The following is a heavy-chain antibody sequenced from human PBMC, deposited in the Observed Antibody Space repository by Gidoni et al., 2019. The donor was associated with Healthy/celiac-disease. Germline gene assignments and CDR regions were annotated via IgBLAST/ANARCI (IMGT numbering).Heavy chain of an antibody. J-gene: IGHJ4*02. Sequence: EVQLVESGGGLVKPGGSLRLSCAASGFTFSNAWMSWVRQAPGKGLEWVGRIKSKTVGGTTDYAAPVKGRFTISRDDSKNTLYLQMNSLKTEDTAVYYCTTDRPAGGFDYWGQGTLVTVSS. CDR1: GFTFSNAW. V-gene: IGHV3-15*01. CDR3: TTDRPAGGFDY. D-gene: IGHD6-19*01. CDR2: IKSKTVGGTT.